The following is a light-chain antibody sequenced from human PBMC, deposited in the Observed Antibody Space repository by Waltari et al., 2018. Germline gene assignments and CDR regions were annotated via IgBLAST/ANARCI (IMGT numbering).Light chain of an antibody. CDR2: DVS. Sequence: QSALTQPASVSGSPGQSVTISCTGASSDIGSYDIVSWYQQHPGKAPKLIICDVSKRPSGVSNRFSGSKSGDTASLTISGLQFEDEAEYYCCSHASNCVWVFGGGTRLTVL. J-gene: IGLJ3*02. CDR3: CSHASNCVWV. V-gene: IGLV2-23*02. CDR1: SSDIGSYDI.